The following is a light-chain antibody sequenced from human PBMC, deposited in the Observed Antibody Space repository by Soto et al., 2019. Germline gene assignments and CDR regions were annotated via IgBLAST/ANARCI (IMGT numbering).Light chain of an antibody. CDR1: KNDIGVYDF. CDR3: KSYAGSNTYV. V-gene: IGLV2-8*01. Sequence: QSVLTQSPSSSGFPVQSGTISCTGTKNDIGVYDFVSWYQHHPGKAPRLIIYEVVQRPSGVPERFSGSKSGNTASLTVSGLQAADEADYFCKSYAGSNTYVFGSGTKLTVL. CDR2: EVV. J-gene: IGLJ1*01.